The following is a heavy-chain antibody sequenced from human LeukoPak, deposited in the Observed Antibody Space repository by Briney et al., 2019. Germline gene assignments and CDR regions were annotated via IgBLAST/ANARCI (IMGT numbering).Heavy chain of an antibody. D-gene: IGHD4-17*01. CDR2: INPNSGGK. CDR3: ARDYGDYKFDY. CDR1: GYTFTDYY. J-gene: IGHJ4*02. Sequence: ASVKVSCKASGYTFTDYYMHWVRQAPGQGLEWMGWINPNSGGKNYAQKFQGWVTMTRDTSISTAYMELSRLRSDDTAVYYCARDYGDYKFDYWGQGTLVTVSS. V-gene: IGHV1-2*04.